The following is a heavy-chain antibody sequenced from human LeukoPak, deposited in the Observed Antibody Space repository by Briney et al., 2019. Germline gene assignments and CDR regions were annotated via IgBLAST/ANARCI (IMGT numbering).Heavy chain of an antibody. J-gene: IGHJ2*01. CDR1: GGSISSYY. D-gene: IGHD3-9*01. CDR3: ARVPGYYDILTGYSPHWYFDL. CDR2: MYTKGNT. Sequence: TPSETLSLTCTVSGGSISSYYWSWIRQSAGKGLEWIGRMYTKGNTSYNPSLKSRVTMSVDTSKNQFSLKLSSVTAADTAVYYCARVPGYYDILTGYSPHWYFDLWGRGTLVTVSS. V-gene: IGHV4-4*07.